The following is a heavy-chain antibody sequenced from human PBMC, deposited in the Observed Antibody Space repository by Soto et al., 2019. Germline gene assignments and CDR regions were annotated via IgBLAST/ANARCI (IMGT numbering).Heavy chain of an antibody. J-gene: IGHJ6*02. CDR2: VTFDGSRT. Sequence: RRLSCAASGFNSNNYAMHWVRQAPGKGLEWVAVVTFDGSRTYYADSVKGRFTISRDSSNNTVSLQMNSLTNEDTAVYYCAKAGWGSDYHYGREDWGQRSKVAVAS. CDR3: AKAGWGSDYHYGRED. CDR1: GFNSNNYA. V-gene: IGHV3-30*18. D-gene: IGHD2-21*02.